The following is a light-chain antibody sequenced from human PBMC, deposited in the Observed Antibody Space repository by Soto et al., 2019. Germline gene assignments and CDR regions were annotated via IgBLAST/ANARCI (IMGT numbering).Light chain of an antibody. CDR3: SSYTTSRTLV. CDR2: DVT. CDR1: SSDVGAYDF. J-gene: IGLJ2*01. Sequence: QSALTQPASVSGSPGQSITISCTGTSSDVGAYDFVSWYQHYPGKAPKLVTFDVTHRPPGISDRFSGSKSANTASLTISGLQAEDEAFYYCSSYTTSRTLVFGGGTKLTVL. V-gene: IGLV2-14*01.